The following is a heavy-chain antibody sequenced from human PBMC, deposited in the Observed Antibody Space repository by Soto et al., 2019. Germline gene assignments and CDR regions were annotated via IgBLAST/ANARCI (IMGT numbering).Heavy chain of an antibody. CDR1: GYTFTSYA. Sequence: ASVKVSCKASGYTFTSYAMHWVRQAPGQGLEWMGWINAGNGNTKYSQKIQGRVTITRDTSTSTAYMELSSLRSDDTAVYYCARDLQYSCWHFDDWGEGALVTVSS. CDR2: INAGNGNT. CDR3: ARDLQYSCWHFDD. J-gene: IGHJ4*02. V-gene: IGHV1-3*01. D-gene: IGHD4-4*01.